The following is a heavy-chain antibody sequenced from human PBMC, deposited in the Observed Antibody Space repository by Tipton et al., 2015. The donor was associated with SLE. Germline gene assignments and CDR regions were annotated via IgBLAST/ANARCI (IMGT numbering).Heavy chain of an antibody. D-gene: IGHD2-2*01. V-gene: IGHV4-59*01. CDR3: ARDRIPAAAYGMDV. CDR1: GGSISSYY. CDR2: FFYTGRT. Sequence: TLSLTCTVSGGSISSYYWSWIRQPPGKGLEWIGYFFYTGRTNYNPSLKSRVTISVDTSKNQFSLKLTSVTAADTAVYYCARDRIPAAAYGMDVWGQGTTVTVSS. J-gene: IGHJ6*02.